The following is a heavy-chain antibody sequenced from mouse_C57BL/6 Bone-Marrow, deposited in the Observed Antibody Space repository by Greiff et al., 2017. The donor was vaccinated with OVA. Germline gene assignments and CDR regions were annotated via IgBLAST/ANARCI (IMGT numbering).Heavy chain of an antibody. CDR1: GFNIKDDY. D-gene: IGHD1-1*01. V-gene: IGHV14-4*01. CDR3: TTYYYGSSPDY. J-gene: IGHJ2*01. CDR2: IDPENGDT. Sequence: VQLKQSGAELVRPGASVKLSCTASGFNIKDDYMHWVKQRPEQGLEWIGWIDPENGDTEYASKFQGKATITADTSSNTAYLQLSSLTSEDTAVYYCTTYYYGSSPDYWGQGTTLTVSS.